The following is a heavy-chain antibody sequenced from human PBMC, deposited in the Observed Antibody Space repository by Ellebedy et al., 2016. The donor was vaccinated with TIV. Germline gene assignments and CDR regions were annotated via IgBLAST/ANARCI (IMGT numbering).Heavy chain of an antibody. Sequence: GESLKISXATSGFTFSDYAMSWVRQAPGKGLEWVSAMSGGGDSIHYADSVKGRFTISRDNAKNSLYLQMNSLRAEDTAVYYCATVFTAAAGTPDYWGQGTLLTVSS. CDR1: GFTFSDYA. D-gene: IGHD6-13*01. V-gene: IGHV3-23*01. CDR3: ATVFTAAAGTPDY. CDR2: MSGGGDSI. J-gene: IGHJ4*02.